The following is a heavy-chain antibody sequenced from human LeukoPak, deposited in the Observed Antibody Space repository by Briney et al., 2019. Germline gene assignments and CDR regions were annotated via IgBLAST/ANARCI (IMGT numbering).Heavy chain of an antibody. CDR3: ARGTTSRPYYYYGMDV. CDR1: GGSFSGYY. V-gene: IGHV4-34*01. J-gene: IGHJ6*02. Sequence: SETLSLTCAVYGGSFSGYYWSWIRQPPGKGLEWIGEINHSGSTNYNPSLKSRVTISVDTSKNQFSLKLSSVTAADTAVYYCARGTTSRPYYYYGMDVWGQGTTVTVSS. CDR2: INHSGST. D-gene: IGHD4-17*01.